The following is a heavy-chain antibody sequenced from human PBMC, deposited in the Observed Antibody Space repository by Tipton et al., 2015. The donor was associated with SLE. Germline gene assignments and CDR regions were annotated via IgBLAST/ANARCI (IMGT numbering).Heavy chain of an antibody. CDR3: ARIGGAGDLYYYYMDV. J-gene: IGHJ6*03. CDR2: IYYSGST. CDR1: GGSISSYY. Sequence: TLSLTCTVSGGSISSYYWSWIRQPPGKGLEWIGYIYYSGSTYYNPSLKSRVTISVDTSKNQFSLKMTSVTAADTAVYYCARIGGAGDLYYYYMDVWGKGTTLTVSS. V-gene: IGHV4-59*12. D-gene: IGHD7-27*01.